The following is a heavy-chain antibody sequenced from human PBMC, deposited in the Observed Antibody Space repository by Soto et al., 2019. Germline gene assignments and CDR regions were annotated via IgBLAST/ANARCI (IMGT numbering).Heavy chain of an antibody. CDR1: GFTISTA. CDR3: AQGPLVGANYKYYDMDV. J-gene: IGHJ6*02. D-gene: IGHD1-26*01. CDR2: FSGDGINT. Sequence: PGGSLRLSCAASGFTISTAMTWGVQAPWNGLEWVSSFSGDGINTYYADSVKGRFTFSRDNSKNTVYLQMDNLRVEDTAVYHCAQGPLVGANYKYYDMDVWGQGTTVTVSS. V-gene: IGHV3-23*01.